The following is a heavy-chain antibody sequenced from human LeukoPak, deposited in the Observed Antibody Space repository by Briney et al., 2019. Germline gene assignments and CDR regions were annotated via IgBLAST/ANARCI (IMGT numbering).Heavy chain of an antibody. CDR2: ISYDGSNK. CDR1: GFTFSNYA. J-gene: IGHJ4*02. CDR3: ARDQVAAAYFDY. Sequence: PGGSLRLSCAASGFTFSNYAMHWVRQAPGKGLEWVAVISYDGSNKYYADSVKGRFTISRDNSKNTLYLQMNSLRAEDTAVYYCARDQVAAAYFDYWGQGALVTVSS. D-gene: IGHD6-13*01. V-gene: IGHV3-30-3*01.